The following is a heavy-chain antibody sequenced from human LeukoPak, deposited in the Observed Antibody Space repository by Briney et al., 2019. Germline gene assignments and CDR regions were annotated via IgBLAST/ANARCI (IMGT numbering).Heavy chain of an antibody. J-gene: IGHJ5*02. Sequence: SVKVSCKASGGTFSSYAISWVRQAPGHGLEWMGRIIPILGIANYAQKFQGRVTITADKSTSTAYMEVSSLRSEDTAVYYCARDRAARRGWSEPWGQGTLVTVSS. D-gene: IGHD6-6*01. CDR1: GGTFSSYA. CDR3: ARDRAARRGWSEP. CDR2: IIPILGIA. V-gene: IGHV1-69*04.